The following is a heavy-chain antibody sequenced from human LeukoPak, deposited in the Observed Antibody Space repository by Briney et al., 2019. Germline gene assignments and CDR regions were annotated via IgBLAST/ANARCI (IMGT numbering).Heavy chain of an antibody. CDR3: ARVGPMVRGVIPEFDY. D-gene: IGHD3-10*01. CDR2: IYYSGST. J-gene: IGHJ4*02. V-gene: IGHV4-59*01. Sequence: SETLSLTCTVSGGSISSYYWSWIRQPPGKGLEWIGYIYYSGSTNYNPSLKSRVTISVDTSKNQFSLKLSSVTAADTAVHYCARVGPMVRGVIPEFDYWGQGTLVTVSS. CDR1: GGSISSYY.